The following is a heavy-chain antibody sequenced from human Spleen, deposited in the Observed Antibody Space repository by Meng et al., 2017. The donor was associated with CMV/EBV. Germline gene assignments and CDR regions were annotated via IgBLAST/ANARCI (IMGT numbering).Heavy chain of an antibody. J-gene: IGHJ3*02. D-gene: IGHD1-26*01. CDR1: GFTFSSSW. V-gene: IGHV3-74*01. Sequence: SCAASGFTFSSSWMHWVRQAPGKGLVWVSRINSDGSSTSYADSVKGRFTISRDNAKNTLYLQMNSLRAEDTAVYYCASSSGSYAFDIWGQGTMVTVSS. CDR3: ASSSGSYAFDI. CDR2: INSDGSST.